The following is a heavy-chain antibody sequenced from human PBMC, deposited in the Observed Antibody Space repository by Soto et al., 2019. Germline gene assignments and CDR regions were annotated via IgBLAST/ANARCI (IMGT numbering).Heavy chain of an antibody. Sequence: GGSLRLSCAASGFTFDDYAMHWVRQAPGKGLEWVSGISWNSGSIGYADSVKGRFTISRDNAKNSLYLQMNSLRAEDTALYYCAKDIRYCSSTSCYARGDAFDIWGQGTMVTVSS. CDR2: ISWNSGSI. CDR1: GFTFDDYA. CDR3: AKDIRYCSSTSCYARGDAFDI. D-gene: IGHD2-2*01. V-gene: IGHV3-9*01. J-gene: IGHJ3*02.